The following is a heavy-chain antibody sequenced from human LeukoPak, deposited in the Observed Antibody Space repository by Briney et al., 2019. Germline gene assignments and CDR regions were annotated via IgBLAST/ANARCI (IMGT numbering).Heavy chain of an antibody. Sequence: GGSLRLSCAASGFTFSSYATHWVRQAPGKGLEWVAVISYDETNKYYEDSVKGRFTISRDSSKNTLYLQTSSLRDEDTAVYYCAKNNDYGGSYWYFDLWGRGTLVTVSS. CDR3: AKNNDYGGSYWYFDL. CDR1: GFTFSSYA. V-gene: IGHV3-30*04. J-gene: IGHJ2*01. D-gene: IGHD4-23*01. CDR2: ISYDETNK.